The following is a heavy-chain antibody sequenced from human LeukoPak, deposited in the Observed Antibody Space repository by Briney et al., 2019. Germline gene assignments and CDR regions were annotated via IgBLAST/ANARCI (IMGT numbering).Heavy chain of an antibody. D-gene: IGHD3-9*01. J-gene: IGHJ3*02. V-gene: IGHV4-39*07. CDR2: IYYSGST. CDR1: GFTFSSYW. CDR3: ARTLTTYYDILTDRGDAFDI. Sequence: GSLRLSCAASGFTFSSYWMSWIRQPPGKGLEWIGSIYYSGSTYYNPSLKSRVTISVDTSKNQFSLKLSSVTAADTAVYYCARTLTTYYDILTDRGDAFDIWGQGTMVTVSS.